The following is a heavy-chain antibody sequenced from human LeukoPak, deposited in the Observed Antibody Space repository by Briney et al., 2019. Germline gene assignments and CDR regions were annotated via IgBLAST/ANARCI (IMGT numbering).Heavy chain of an antibody. D-gene: IGHD2-2*01. J-gene: IGHJ6*03. CDR1: GFTFSSYS. V-gene: IGHV3-21*01. Sequence: GGSLRLSCAASGFTFSSYSMNWVRQAPGKGLEWVSSISSSSSYIYYADSVKGRFTTSRDNAKNSLYLQMNSLRAEDTAVYYCARDCSSTSCYHYYYYYMDVWGKGTTVIISS. CDR3: ARDCSSTSCYHYYYYYMDV. CDR2: ISSSSSYI.